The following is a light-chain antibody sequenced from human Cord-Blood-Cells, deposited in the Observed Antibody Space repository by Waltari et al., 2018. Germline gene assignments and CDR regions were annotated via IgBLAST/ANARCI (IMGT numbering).Light chain of an antibody. Sequence: QSALTQPRSVSGSPGQSVTISCTGTSSDVGGYNYVSWYQQHPGKAPQLMIDDVSKRRSGFPDRFSGSKSGNTASLTISGREAEDEADYYCCSYAGSYTYVFGTGTKVTVL. CDR3: CSYAGSYTYV. V-gene: IGLV2-11*01. CDR1: SSDVGGYNY. CDR2: DVS. J-gene: IGLJ1*01.